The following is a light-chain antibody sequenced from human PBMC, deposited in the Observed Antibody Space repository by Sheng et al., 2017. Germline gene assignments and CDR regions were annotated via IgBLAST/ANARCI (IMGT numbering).Light chain of an antibody. CDR1: QSVRTN. V-gene: IGKV3-15*01. CDR2: SAS. J-gene: IGKJ1*01. CDR3: QQYNNWPWT. Sequence: EIMMTQSPATLSVSPGERASLSCRASQSVRTNFAWYQQKLGQAPRLLIHSASTRAAGIPARFSGSGSGTEFTLTISSLQPEDFAVYYCQQYNNWPWTFGQGDQGGNQT.